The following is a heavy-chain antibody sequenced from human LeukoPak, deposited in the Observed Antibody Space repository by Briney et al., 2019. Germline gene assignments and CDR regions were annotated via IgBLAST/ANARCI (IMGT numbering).Heavy chain of an antibody. J-gene: IGHJ4*02. Sequence: SETLSLTCTVSGGSIGSTRYYWGWIRQPPGKGLEWIGEINHSGSTNYNPSLKSRVTISVDTSKNQFSLKLSSVTAADTAVYYCARVGPVDYDSSGYLAYWGQGTLVTVSS. CDR3: ARVGPVDYDSSGYLAY. D-gene: IGHD3-22*01. V-gene: IGHV4-39*07. CDR2: INHSGST. CDR1: GGSIGSTRYY.